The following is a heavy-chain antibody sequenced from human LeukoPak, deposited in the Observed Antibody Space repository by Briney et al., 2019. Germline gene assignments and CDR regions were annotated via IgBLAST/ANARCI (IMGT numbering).Heavy chain of an antibody. D-gene: IGHD5-18*01. CDR2: IRYSGGTT. Sequence: GRSLRLSCAGSAFTFSSYAVSCVRHAPGKGLEWVSSIRYSGGTTSYADSVKGRSSLSRDKSTKPSCLQMNRLRATDTAVTYRAKGSGIHLWLLFDDWGQGALVTVAS. CDR1: AFTFSSYA. J-gene: IGHJ4*02. CDR3: AKGSGIHLWLLFDD. V-gene: IGHV3-23*01.